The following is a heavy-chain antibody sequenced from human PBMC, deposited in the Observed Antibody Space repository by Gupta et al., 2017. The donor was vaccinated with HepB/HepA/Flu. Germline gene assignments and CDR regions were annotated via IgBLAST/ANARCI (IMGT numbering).Heavy chain of an antibody. Sequence: EVQLAESGGGLVQPGGSLRLSCAASGFTFNNYWIHWVRQSPGKGLVWLSRINTDGSTTNDADSVKGRITISRDNAKNTAYLQLDTLRAEDTAVYFCTRGLYYYFDYWGQGTLVTVSS. CDR3: TRGLYYYFDY. D-gene: IGHD2-8*01. J-gene: IGHJ4*02. CDR2: INTDGSTT. V-gene: IGHV3-74*01. CDR1: GFTFNNYW.